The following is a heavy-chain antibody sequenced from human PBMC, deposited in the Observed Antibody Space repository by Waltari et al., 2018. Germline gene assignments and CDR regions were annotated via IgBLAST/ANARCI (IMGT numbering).Heavy chain of an antibody. Sequence: QLQLQESGPGLVKPSETLSLTCTVSGGSISSSSYYWGWIRQPPGKGLEWIGSIYYRRSTYYNPSLKRRVTISVDTSKNQFSLKLSSVTAADTAVYYCARHGYYDRVELWGQGTLVTVSS. CDR1: GGSISSSSYY. D-gene: IGHD3-22*01. CDR2: IYYRRST. J-gene: IGHJ5*02. CDR3: ARHGYYDRVEL. V-gene: IGHV4-39*01.